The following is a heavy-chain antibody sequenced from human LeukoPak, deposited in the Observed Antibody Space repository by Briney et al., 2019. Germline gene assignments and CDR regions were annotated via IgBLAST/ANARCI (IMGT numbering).Heavy chain of an antibody. J-gene: IGHJ6*03. CDR2: IYSGGST. Sequence: GGSLRLSCTASGFTFSSYAMSWVRQAPGKGLEWVSVIYSGGSTYYADSVKGRFTISRDNSKNTLYLQMNSLRAEDTAVYYCASARGDYYYYYMDVWGKGTTVTISS. CDR3: ASARGDYYYYYMDV. V-gene: IGHV3-66*01. CDR1: GFTFSSYA.